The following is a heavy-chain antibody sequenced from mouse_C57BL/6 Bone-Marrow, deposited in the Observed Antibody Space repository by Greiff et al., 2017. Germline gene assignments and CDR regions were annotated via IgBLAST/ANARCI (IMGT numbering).Heavy chain of an antibody. CDR2: IHPNSGST. J-gene: IGHJ2*01. D-gene: IGHD2-3*01. CDR1: GYTFTSYW. Sequence: QVQLQQPGAELVKPGASVKLSCKASGYTFTSYWMHWVKQRPGQGLEWIGMIHPNSGSTNYNEKFKSKATLTVDKSSSTAYMQLGSLRSEDAAVYYCARRWLPLLDYWGQGTTLTVSS. CDR3: ARRWLPLLDY. V-gene: IGHV1-64*01.